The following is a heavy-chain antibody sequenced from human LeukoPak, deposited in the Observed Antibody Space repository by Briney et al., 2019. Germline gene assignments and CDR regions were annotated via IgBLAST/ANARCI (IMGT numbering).Heavy chain of an antibody. Sequence: GESLKISCKGSGYSFTSYWIGWVRQMPGKGLEWMGIIYPGDSDTRYSPSFQGQVTISADKSISTAYLQWSSLKASDTAMYYCARHVPEYSSSSGAFDYWSQGTLVTVSS. V-gene: IGHV5-51*01. J-gene: IGHJ4*02. CDR2: IYPGDSDT. CDR3: ARHVPEYSSSSGAFDY. CDR1: GYSFTSYW. D-gene: IGHD6-6*01.